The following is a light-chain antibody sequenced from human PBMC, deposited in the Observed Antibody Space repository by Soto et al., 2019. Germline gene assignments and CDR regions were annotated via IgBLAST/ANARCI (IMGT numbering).Light chain of an antibody. Sequence: EIVLTQSPATLSLSPGERATLSCRASQSISSYLAWYQQKPGQAPRLLMYDASNRATGIPARFSGSGSGTDFTLTISSLEPEDFAVYYCQQRKNWPPITFGQGTRLEI. CDR2: DAS. J-gene: IGKJ5*01. CDR1: QSISSY. V-gene: IGKV3-11*01. CDR3: QQRKNWPPIT.